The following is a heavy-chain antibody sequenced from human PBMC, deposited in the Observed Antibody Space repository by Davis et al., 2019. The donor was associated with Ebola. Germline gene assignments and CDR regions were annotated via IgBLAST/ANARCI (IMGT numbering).Heavy chain of an antibody. V-gene: IGHV1-18*01. Sequence: AASVTVSCKAAGYIFSRHLIHWVRQVPGQGLEWMGWISAYNGNTNYAQKLQGRVTMTTDTSTNTAYMELSGLRFDDTAVYYCARGKWFDPWGQGTLVSVTS. J-gene: IGHJ5*02. CDR2: ISAYNGNT. CDR3: ARGKWFDP. CDR1: GYIFSRHL.